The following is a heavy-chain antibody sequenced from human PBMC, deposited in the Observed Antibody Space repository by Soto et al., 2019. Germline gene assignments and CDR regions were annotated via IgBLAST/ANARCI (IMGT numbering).Heavy chain of an antibody. D-gene: IGHD2-2*02. J-gene: IGHJ5*02. CDR2: FDPEDGET. Sequence: ASVKVSCKVSGYTLTELSMHWVRQAPGKGLEWMGGFDPEDGETIYAQKFQGRVTMTEDTSTDTAYMELSSLGSEDTAVYYCATSKSTIRGTYNWFDPWGQGTLVTVSS. CDR3: ATSKSTIRGTYNWFDP. CDR1: GYTLTELS. V-gene: IGHV1-24*01.